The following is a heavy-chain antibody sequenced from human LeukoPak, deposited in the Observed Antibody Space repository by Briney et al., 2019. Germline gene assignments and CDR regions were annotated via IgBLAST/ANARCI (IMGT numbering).Heavy chain of an antibody. V-gene: IGHV4-4*07. CDR3: ARDRRTGDRDSLYYFDY. Sequence: SETLSLTCTVSGGSISSYYWSWIRQPAGKGLEWIGRIYTSGSTNYNPSLKSRVTMSVDTSKNQFSLKLSSVTAADTAVYYCARDRRTGDRDSLYYFDYWGQGTLVTVSS. CDR2: IYTSGST. CDR1: GGSISSYY. D-gene: IGHD7-27*01. J-gene: IGHJ4*02.